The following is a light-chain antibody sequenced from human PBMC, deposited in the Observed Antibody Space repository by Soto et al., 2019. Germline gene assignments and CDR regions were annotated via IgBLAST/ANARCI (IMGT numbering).Light chain of an antibody. CDR1: QSLSRY. CDR3: QQSYSTPYT. V-gene: IGKV1-39*01. J-gene: IGKJ2*01. CDR2: AAS. Sequence: DIQMTQSPSSLSASVGDRVTITCRASQSLSRYLNWYQQKVGKAPKVLIYAASKLKSGVPSRFSGSGSGTDFTLTISSLQPEDFATYYCQQSYSTPYTFGQGTNLEIK.